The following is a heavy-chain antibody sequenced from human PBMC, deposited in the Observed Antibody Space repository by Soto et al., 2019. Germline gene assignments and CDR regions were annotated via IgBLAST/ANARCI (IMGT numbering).Heavy chain of an antibody. D-gene: IGHD3-3*01. V-gene: IGHV3-9*01. CDR1: GFTFDDYA. Sequence: GGSLRLSCAASGFTFDDYAMHWVRQAPGKGLEWVSGISWNSGSIGYADSVKGRFTISRDNAKNSLYLQMNSLRAEDTALYYCAKEESGEYRRFDAFDIWGQGTMVTVSS. J-gene: IGHJ3*02. CDR2: ISWNSGSI. CDR3: AKEESGEYRRFDAFDI.